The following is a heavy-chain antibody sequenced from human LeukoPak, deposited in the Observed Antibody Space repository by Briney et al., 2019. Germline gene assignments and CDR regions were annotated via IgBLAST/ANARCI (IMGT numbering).Heavy chain of an antibody. J-gene: IGHJ4*02. CDR1: GGSISSGGYY. CDR2: IYYSGST. CDR3: ARHLGHYDFWSGYDVYYFDY. V-gene: IGHV4-31*03. D-gene: IGHD3-3*01. Sequence: PSETLSLTCTVSGGSISSGGYYWSWIRQHPGKGLEWIGYIYYSGSTYSNPSLKSRVTISVDTSKNQFSLKLSSVTAADTAVYYCARHLGHYDFWSGYDVYYFDYWGQGTLVTVSS.